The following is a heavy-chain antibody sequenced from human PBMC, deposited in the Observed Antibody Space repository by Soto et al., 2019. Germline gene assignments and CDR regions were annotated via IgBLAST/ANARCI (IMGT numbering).Heavy chain of an antibody. CDR1: GGSISSGGYY. CDR2: IYYSGRT. V-gene: IGHV4-31*03. Sequence: QVQLQESGPGLVKPSQTLSLTCTVSGGSISSGGYYWSWIRQHPGKGLEWIGYIYYSGRTYYNPSLKQRVTRSVDTPKDQFSLKLSSVTAADTAVDYCARGRGTRRIAYWGQGTLVTVSS. J-gene: IGHJ4*02. CDR3: ARGRGTRRIAY.